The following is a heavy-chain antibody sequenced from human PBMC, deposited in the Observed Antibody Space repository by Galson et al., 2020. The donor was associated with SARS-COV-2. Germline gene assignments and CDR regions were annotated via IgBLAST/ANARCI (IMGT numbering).Heavy chain of an antibody. CDR3: ARDCSGDIVATIDSLSYYYYYYGMDV. CDR1: GYTFTSYG. Sequence: ASVKVSCKASGYTFTSYGISWVRQAPGQGLEWMGWISAYNGNTNYAQKLQGRVTMTTDTSTSTAYMELRSLRSDDTAVYYCARDCSGDIVATIDSLSYYYYYYGMDVWGQGTTVTVSS. J-gene: IGHJ6*02. V-gene: IGHV1-18*04. CDR2: ISAYNGNT. D-gene: IGHD5-12*01.